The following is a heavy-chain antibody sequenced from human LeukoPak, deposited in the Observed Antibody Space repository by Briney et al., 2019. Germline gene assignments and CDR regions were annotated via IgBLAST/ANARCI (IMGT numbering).Heavy chain of an antibody. V-gene: IGHV3-30*18. D-gene: IGHD2-8*01. J-gene: IGHJ4*02. Sequence: GRSLRLSCAASGFTFSSYGMHWVRQAPGKGLEWVAVISYDGSNKYYADSMKGRFTISRDNSKNTLYLQMNSLRAEDTAVYYCAKVASIVLMVYATHFDYWGQGTLVTVSS. CDR3: AKVASIVLMVYATHFDY. CDR1: GFTFSSYG. CDR2: ISYDGSNK.